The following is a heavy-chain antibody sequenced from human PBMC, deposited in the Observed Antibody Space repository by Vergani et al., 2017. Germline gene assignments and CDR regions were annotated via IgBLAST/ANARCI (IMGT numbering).Heavy chain of an antibody. V-gene: IGHV4-34*01. CDR2: INHSGRT. J-gene: IGHJ6*03. CDR1: GGSFSGYY. CDR3: ASSPPSLDPGGYYYYYMDV. D-gene: IGHD3-22*01. Sequence: QVQLPQWGAGLLKPSETLSLTCAVYGGSFSGYYWSWIRQPPGKGLEWIGEINHSGRTKYNTSPKSRVTIEVDTSKNQFSLKLSSVTGADTAVYYCASSPPSLDPGGYYYYYMDVWGKGTTVTVSS.